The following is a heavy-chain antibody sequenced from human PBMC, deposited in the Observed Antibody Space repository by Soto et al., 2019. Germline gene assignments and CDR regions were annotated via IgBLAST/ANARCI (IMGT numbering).Heavy chain of an antibody. CDR1: GFSFRDYY. V-gene: IGHV3-11*01. D-gene: IGHD6-19*01. Sequence: QVYLEESGGGLVKPGWSLRLSCTASGFSFRDYYMGWIRQSPGKGLEWLSHISGSGKDIYYADSVKGRVTVSRDNAKNSLFLYLNSLRDEDTALFYCASVQWLVASRSVSFDDWGQGALVTVSS. J-gene: IGHJ4*02. CDR3: ASVQWLVASRSVSFDD. CDR2: ISGSGKDI.